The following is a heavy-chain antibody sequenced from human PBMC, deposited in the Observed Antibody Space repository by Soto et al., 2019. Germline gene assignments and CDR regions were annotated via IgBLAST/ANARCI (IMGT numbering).Heavy chain of an antibody. CDR3: ARLRTSVLAQSVTPNFDS. V-gene: IGHV4-4*02. CDR2: IHHGGST. D-gene: IGHD3-3*01. Sequence: SETLSLTCTVSGGSITSTNWWSWVRQPPGMGLEWIGDIHHGGSTNYNLSLQSRITMSVDRAKNQFSLKLTSETVADTAVYFCARLRTSVLAQSVTPNFDSWGQGTLVTVSS. J-gene: IGHJ4*02. CDR1: GGSITSTNW.